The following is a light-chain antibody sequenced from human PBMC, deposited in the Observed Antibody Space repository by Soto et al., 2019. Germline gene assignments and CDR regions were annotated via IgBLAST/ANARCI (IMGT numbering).Light chain of an antibody. J-gene: IGKJ1*01. Sequence: DIQMTQSPSTLSASVGDRVTITCRATQSISSWLAWYQQKPGQAPKLLIYKASSLESGVPSRFSGRGSGTDFTLTISSLQPDDFATYHCQQYNSYPWTFGQGTKVEIK. V-gene: IGKV1-5*03. CDR3: QQYNSYPWT. CDR2: KAS. CDR1: QSISSW.